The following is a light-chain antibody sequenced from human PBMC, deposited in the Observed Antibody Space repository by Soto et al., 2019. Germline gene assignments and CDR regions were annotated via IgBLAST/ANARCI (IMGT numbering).Light chain of an antibody. J-gene: IGKJ4*01. Sequence: EIVMTQSPATLSVSPGEKATLSCRASQSVYNNLAWYQQKPGQAPRLLIYFASTRATGIPARFSGSGSGTEFSLTISSLQSEDFALYYCQQYTKWPPTFGGGTKVETK. CDR3: QQYTKWPPT. CDR2: FAS. CDR1: QSVYNN. V-gene: IGKV3-15*01.